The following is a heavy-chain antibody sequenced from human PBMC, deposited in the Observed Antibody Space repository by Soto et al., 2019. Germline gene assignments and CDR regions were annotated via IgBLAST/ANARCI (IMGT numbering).Heavy chain of an antibody. J-gene: IGHJ4*02. CDR3: ARGRIAAADY. D-gene: IGHD6-13*01. CDR2: IYYSGST. Sequence: QVQLQESGPGLVKPSETLSLTCTVSGGSVSSGSYYWSWIRQPPGKGLEWIGYIYYSGSTNYNPSLKSRVTISVDTSKNQSALKLSSVTAADTAVYYCARGRIAAADYWGQGTLVTVSS. V-gene: IGHV4-61*01. CDR1: GGSVSSGSYY.